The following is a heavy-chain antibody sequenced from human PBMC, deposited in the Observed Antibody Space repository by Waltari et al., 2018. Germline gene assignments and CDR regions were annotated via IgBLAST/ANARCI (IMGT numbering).Heavy chain of an antibody. CDR3: ARGLSSSSWTRYFQH. D-gene: IGHD6-13*01. Sequence: QVQLQQWGAGLLKPSETLSLTCAVYGGSFSGYYWSWIRQPPGKGLEWIGEINHSGSTNYNPSLKSRVTISVDTSKNQFSLKLSSVTAADTAVYYCARGLSSSSWTRYFQHWGQGTLVTVSS. CDR2: INHSGST. V-gene: IGHV4-34*01. J-gene: IGHJ1*01. CDR1: GGSFSGYY.